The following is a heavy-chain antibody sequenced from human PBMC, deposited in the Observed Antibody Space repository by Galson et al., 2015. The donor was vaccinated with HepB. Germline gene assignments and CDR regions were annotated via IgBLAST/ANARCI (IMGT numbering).Heavy chain of an antibody. CDR2: INPNSGGT. CDR3: ARVGPRIAAAGTAFDY. CDR1: GYTFTGYY. J-gene: IGHJ4*02. V-gene: IGHV1-2*02. D-gene: IGHD6-13*01. Sequence: SVKVSCKASGYTFTGYYMHWVRQAPGQGLEWMGWINPNSGGTNYAQKFQGRVTMTRDTSISTAYMELSRLRSDETAMYYCARVGPRIAAAGTAFDYWGQGTLVTVSS.